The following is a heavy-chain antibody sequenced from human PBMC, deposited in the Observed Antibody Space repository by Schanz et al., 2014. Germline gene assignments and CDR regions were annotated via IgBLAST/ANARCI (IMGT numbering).Heavy chain of an antibody. V-gene: IGHV3-33*08. CDR1: GFTFSAYG. CDR2: IWYDGNNK. J-gene: IGHJ4*02. Sequence: VQLVESGGGLVQPGESLRLSCAASGFTFSAYGMHWVRQAPGKGLEWVAVIWYDGNNKYYADSVKGRFTISRDSSRNTLYLQMNSLRAEDTAVYYCASLYDREYFDYWGQGTLVTVSS. D-gene: IGHD2-8*01. CDR3: ASLYDREYFDY.